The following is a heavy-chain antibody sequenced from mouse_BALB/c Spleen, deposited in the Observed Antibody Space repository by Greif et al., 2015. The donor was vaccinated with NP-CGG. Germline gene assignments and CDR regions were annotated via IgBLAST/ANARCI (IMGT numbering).Heavy chain of an antibody. V-gene: IGHV1-7*01. Sequence: VKLQESGAELAKPGASVKMSCKASGYTFTSYWMHWVKQRPGQGLEWIGYINPSTGYTEYNQKFKDKATLTADKSSSTAYMQLSSLTSEDSAVYYCAREGYSGYRYDDWYFDVWGAGTTVTVSS. CDR1: GYTFTSYW. CDR2: INPSTGYT. J-gene: IGHJ1*01. D-gene: IGHD2-14*01. CDR3: AREGYSGYRYDDWYFDV.